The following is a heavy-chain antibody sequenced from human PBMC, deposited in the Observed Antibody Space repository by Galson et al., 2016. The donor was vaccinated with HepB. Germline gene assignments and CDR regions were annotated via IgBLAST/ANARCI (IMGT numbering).Heavy chain of an antibody. Sequence: SETLSLTCTVSGGSVSSGSYYWSWIRQPPGKGLEWIGYIYYSGSTNYNPSLKSRVTISGDTSKNQFSLKLSSVTAADTAVYYCARGAPGSHCSGGRCYYEHYYYAMDVWGQGTTVTVSS. CDR3: ARGAPGSHCSGGRCYYEHYYYAMDV. CDR1: GGSVSSGSYY. V-gene: IGHV4-61*01. J-gene: IGHJ6*02. CDR2: IYYSGST. D-gene: IGHD2-15*01.